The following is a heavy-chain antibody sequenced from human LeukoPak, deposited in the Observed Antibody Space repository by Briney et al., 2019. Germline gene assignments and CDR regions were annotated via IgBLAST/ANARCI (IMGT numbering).Heavy chain of an antibody. CDR2: ISSSSSTI. V-gene: IGHV3-48*04. D-gene: IGHD5-18*01. CDR1: GFTFSSYS. Sequence: GGSLRLSRAASGFTFSSYSMNWVRQAPGKGLEWVSYISSSSSTIYYADSVKGRFTISRDNAKNSLYLQMNSLRAEDTAVYYCARGRVDTAIVRYFDYWGQGTLVTVSS. CDR3: ARGRVDTAIVRYFDY. J-gene: IGHJ4*02.